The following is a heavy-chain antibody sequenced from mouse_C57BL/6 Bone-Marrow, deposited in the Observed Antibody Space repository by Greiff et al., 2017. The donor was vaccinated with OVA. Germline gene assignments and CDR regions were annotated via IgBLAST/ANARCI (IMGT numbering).Heavy chain of an antibody. D-gene: IGHD1-1*01. J-gene: IGHJ2*01. Sequence: QVQLKQPGAELVKPGASVKLSFKASGYTFTSYWMHWVKQRPGRGLEWIGRIDPNSGGTKYNEKFKSKATLTVDKPSSTAYMQLSSLTSEDSAVYYCASERVLLRYVFDYWGQGTTLTVSS. CDR2: IDPNSGGT. CDR3: ASERVLLRYVFDY. CDR1: GYTFTSYW. V-gene: IGHV1-72*01.